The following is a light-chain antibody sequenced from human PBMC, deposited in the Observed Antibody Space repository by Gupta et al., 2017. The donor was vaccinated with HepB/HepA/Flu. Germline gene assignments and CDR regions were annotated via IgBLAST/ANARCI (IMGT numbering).Light chain of an antibody. CDR3: GIWANTLDGGV. Sequence: QSVLTQPPSVSASSGQTVTISCPGSSSNIGKNYVSWYQQLPRSEPKRRIVYNYKRPYGITDLLLCYTACKYATPRTHGLPTGEEAVDYCGIWANTLDGGVFGGGTKMTVL. J-gene: IGLJ3*02. CDR2: YNY. CDR1: SSNIGKNY. V-gene: IGLV1-51*02.